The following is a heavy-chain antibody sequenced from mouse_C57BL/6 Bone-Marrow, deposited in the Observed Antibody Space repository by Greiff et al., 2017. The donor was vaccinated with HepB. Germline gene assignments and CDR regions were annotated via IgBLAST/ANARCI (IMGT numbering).Heavy chain of an antibody. Sequence: EVKLQESGPELVKPGASVKISCKASGYTFTDYYMNWVKQSHGKSLEWIGDINPNNGGTSYNQKFKGKATLTVDKSSSTAYMELRSLTSEDSAVYYCARDYYGSSYPAYWGQGTLVTVSA. V-gene: IGHV1-26*01. J-gene: IGHJ3*01. CDR1: GYTFTDYY. CDR3: ARDYYGSSYPAY. D-gene: IGHD1-1*01. CDR2: INPNNGGT.